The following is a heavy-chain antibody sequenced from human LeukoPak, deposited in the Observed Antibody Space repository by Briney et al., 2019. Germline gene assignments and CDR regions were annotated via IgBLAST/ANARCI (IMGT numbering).Heavy chain of an antibody. CDR2: IYYSGST. D-gene: IGHD3-10*01. CDR1: GGYINNYY. CDR3: ARHNARLRGWIGEVDY. V-gene: IGHV4-59*08. Sequence: SETLSLTCSVSGGYINNYYWSWIRQPPGKGLEWIAYIYYSGSTHYNPSLKSRVTISVDTSKNQFSLMLSSVTAADTAVYYCARHNARLRGWIGEVDYWGQGTLVTVSS. J-gene: IGHJ4*02.